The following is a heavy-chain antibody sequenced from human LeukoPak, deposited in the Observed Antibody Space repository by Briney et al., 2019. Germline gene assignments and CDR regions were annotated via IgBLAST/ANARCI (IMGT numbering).Heavy chain of an antibody. CDR2: INPNSGGT. Sequence: ASVKVSCKASGGTFSSYAISWVRQAPGQGLEWMGWINPNSGGTNYAQKFQGRVTMTRDTSISTAYMELRSLRSDDTAVYYCARRSSWDDYWGQGTLVTVSS. V-gene: IGHV1-2*02. CDR1: GGTFSSYA. CDR3: ARRSSWDDY. J-gene: IGHJ4*02. D-gene: IGHD6-13*01.